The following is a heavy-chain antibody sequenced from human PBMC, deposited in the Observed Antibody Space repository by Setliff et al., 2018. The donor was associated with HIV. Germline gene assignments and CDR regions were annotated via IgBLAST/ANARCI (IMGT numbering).Heavy chain of an antibody. V-gene: IGHV1-69*13. Sequence: SVKVSCKASGGTLNTYGISWVRQAPGQGLEWMGGTIPMFGIEKYAQKFQGRVKITADESTTTAYMELSSLRSEDTALYYCARGANILIRTDYYYHMDVWGKGTTVTVSS. CDR3: ARGANILIRTDYYYHMDV. CDR1: GGTLNTYG. CDR2: TIPMFGIE. J-gene: IGHJ6*03. D-gene: IGHD3-16*01.